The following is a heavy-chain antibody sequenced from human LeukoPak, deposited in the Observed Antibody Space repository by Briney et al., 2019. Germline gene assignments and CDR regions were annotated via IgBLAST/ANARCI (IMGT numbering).Heavy chain of an antibody. D-gene: IGHD3-10*01. V-gene: IGHV4-34*01. CDR1: GGSFSGYY. CDR2: INHSGST. J-gene: IGHJ3*02. Sequence: KPSETLSLTCAVYGGSFSGYYWSWIRQPPGKGLEWIGEINHSGSTNYNPSLKSRVTISVDTSKNQFSLKLSSVTAADTAVYYCARDRVTIAPHDAFDIWGQGTMVTVSS. CDR3: ARDRVTIAPHDAFDI.